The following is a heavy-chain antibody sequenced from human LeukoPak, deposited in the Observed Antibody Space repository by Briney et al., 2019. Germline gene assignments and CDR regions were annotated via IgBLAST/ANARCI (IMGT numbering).Heavy chain of an antibody. CDR1: GYTFTIYE. CDR2: MNPNSGNT. V-gene: IGHV1-8*01. Sequence: EASVRVSSAASGYTFTIYEINWVRQAPGQGLEWMGWMNPNSGNTGYAQKFQGRVTMTRNTSISTAYMELSSLRSEDAAVYYCARSAGYDFWSGSPYNWFDPWGQGTLVTVSS. J-gene: IGHJ5*02. D-gene: IGHD3-3*01. CDR3: ARSAGYDFWSGSPYNWFDP.